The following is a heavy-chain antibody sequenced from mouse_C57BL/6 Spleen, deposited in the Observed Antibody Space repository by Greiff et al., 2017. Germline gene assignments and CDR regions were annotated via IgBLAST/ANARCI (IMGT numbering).Heavy chain of an antibody. CDR3: ARGDYSMDY. V-gene: IGHV1-61*01. CDR2: IYPSDSET. Sequence: QVQLQQSGAELVRPGSSVKLSCKASGYTFTSYWMDWVKQRPGQGLEWIGNIYPSDSETHYNQKFKDKATLTVDKSSSTAYIQLSSLTSEDSAVYYCARGDYSMDYWGQGTSVTVSS. CDR1: GYTFTSYW. J-gene: IGHJ4*01. D-gene: IGHD2-13*01.